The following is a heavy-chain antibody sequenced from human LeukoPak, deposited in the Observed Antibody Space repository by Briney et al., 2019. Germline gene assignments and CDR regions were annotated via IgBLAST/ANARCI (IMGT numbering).Heavy chain of an antibody. D-gene: IGHD2-15*01. CDR1: GFTFTTQA. CDR3: AKDALPHTYSYYFDF. V-gene: IGHV3-23*01. CDR2: LSGSASST. Sequence: GGSLRLSCTDSGFTFTTQAIHWVRQAPGKGLEWVSGLSGSASSTYYADSVKGRFTISRDNSKNTLYLQMNSLRAEDTAVYYCAKDALPHTYSYYFDFWGQGTLVTVSS. J-gene: IGHJ4*02.